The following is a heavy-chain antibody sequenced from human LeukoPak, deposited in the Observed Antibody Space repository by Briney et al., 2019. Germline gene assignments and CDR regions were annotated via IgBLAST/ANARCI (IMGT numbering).Heavy chain of an antibody. D-gene: IGHD3-10*01. V-gene: IGHV3-30*01. CDR1: GFTLSSYA. J-gene: IGHJ6*03. CDR2: ISYDGSNK. Sequence: AGGSLRLSCAASGFTLSSYAMHWVRQAPGRGLEWVAVISYDGSNKYYADSVKGRFTISRDNSKNTLYLQMNSLRAEDTAVYYCARGVGDYYGSGSPAGMDVWGKGTTVTVSS. CDR3: ARGVGDYYGSGSPAGMDV.